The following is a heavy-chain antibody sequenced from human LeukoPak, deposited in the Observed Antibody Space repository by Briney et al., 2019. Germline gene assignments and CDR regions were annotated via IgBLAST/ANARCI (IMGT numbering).Heavy chain of an antibody. Sequence: GESLKISCQGSGYTFTSYWIGWVRQMPGKGLEWMGIIHPGDSDTRYSPSFQGQVTISVDKSISTAYLQWSSLKASDTAMYYCARHSADTAMGFDYWGQGTLVTVSS. V-gene: IGHV5-51*01. D-gene: IGHD5-18*01. J-gene: IGHJ4*02. CDR1: GYTFTSYW. CDR2: IHPGDSDT. CDR3: ARHSADTAMGFDY.